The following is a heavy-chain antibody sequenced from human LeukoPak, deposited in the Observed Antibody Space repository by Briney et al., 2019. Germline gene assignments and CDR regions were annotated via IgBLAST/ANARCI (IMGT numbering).Heavy chain of an antibody. CDR1: GGSFSGYY. CDR2: INHSGST. V-gene: IGHV4-34*01. CDR3: ARETRYDWKGGFDP. D-gene: IGHD1-20*01. Sequence: SETLSLTCAVYGGSFSGYYWGWIRQPPGKGLEWIGEINHSGSTNYNPSLKSRVTISVDTSKNQFSLKLSSVTAADTAVYYCARETRYDWKGGFDPWGQGTLVTVSS. J-gene: IGHJ5*02.